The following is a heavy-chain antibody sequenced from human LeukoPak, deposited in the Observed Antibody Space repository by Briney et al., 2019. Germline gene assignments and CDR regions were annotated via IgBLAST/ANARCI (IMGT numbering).Heavy chain of an antibody. CDR2: ISSSGTII. V-gene: IGHV3-48*03. CDR1: GVTFSSYE. CDR3: ARAMTS. D-gene: IGHD4-11*01. J-gene: IGHJ4*02. Sequence: PGGSLRLSCTASGVTFSSYEMNWVRQAPGKGLEWVSHISSSGTIIYYADSVKGRFTISRDNAKNSLYLQMNSLRAEDTAVYYCARAMTSWGQGTLVTVSS.